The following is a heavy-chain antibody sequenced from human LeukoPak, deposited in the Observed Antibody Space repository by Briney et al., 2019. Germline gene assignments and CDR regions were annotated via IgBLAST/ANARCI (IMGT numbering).Heavy chain of an antibody. CDR1: GGTFSSYA. CDR3: AKDMAAAPRDAFDI. V-gene: IGHV1-69*01. Sequence: SVKVSCKASGGTFSSYAISWVRQAPGQGLEWMGGIIPIFGTANYAQKFQGRVTITADESTSTAYMELSSLRSEDTAVYYCAKDMAAAPRDAFDIWGQGTMVTVSS. CDR2: IIPIFGTA. D-gene: IGHD6-13*01. J-gene: IGHJ3*02.